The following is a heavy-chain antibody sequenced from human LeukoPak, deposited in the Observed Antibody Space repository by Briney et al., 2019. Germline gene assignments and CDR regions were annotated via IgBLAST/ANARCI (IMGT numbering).Heavy chain of an antibody. D-gene: IGHD3-10*01. V-gene: IGHV1-2*02. Sequence: GASVKVSCKASGYTFTGYYMHWVRQAPGQGLEWMGWINTNSGGTNYAQKFQGRVTMTRDTSISTVYMELSRLRSDDTAVYYCARALFDYGSVPGGYWGQGTLVTVSS. CDR2: INTNSGGT. CDR1: GYTFTGYY. J-gene: IGHJ4*02. CDR3: ARALFDYGSVPGGY.